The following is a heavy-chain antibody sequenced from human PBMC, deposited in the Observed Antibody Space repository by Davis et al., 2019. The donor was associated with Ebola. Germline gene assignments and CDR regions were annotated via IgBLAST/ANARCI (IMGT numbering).Heavy chain of an antibody. V-gene: IGHV1-18*01. CDR3: ARGLEPGDWFDP. CDR1: GYTFTSYG. Sequence: AASVKVSCKASGYTFTSYGINWVRQAPGQGLEWMGWISAYNGNTNYAQNLQGRVTMTTDTSTSTAYMELRSLRSDDTAMYYCARGLEPGDWFDPWGQGTQVTVSS. CDR2: ISAYNGNT. J-gene: IGHJ5*02. D-gene: IGHD1-1*01.